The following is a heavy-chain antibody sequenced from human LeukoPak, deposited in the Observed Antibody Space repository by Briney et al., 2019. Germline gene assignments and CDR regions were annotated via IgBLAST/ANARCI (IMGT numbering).Heavy chain of an antibody. D-gene: IGHD4-23*01. V-gene: IGHV3-48*02. Sequence: GGSLRLSCAASGFTFSTYSLNWVRQAPGKGLEWVSYISSSSGIIYADSVKGRCTVSRDNAKNSLYLQMNSLRDDDTGVYYCAFQDGGIVYSGQGTLVTVPS. CDR2: ISSSSGI. J-gene: IGHJ4*02. CDR1: GFTFSTYS. CDR3: AFQDGGIVY.